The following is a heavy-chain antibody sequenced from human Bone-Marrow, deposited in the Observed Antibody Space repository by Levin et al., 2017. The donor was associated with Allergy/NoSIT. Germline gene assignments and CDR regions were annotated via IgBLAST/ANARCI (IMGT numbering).Heavy chain of an antibody. V-gene: IGHV4-34*01. D-gene: IGHD3-16*02. CDR2: INHSGST. J-gene: IGHJ4*02. CDR3: ARAPLGGHDYVWGSYRYGPSPPGGYYFDY. CDR1: GGSFSGYY. Sequence: SETLSLTCAVYGGSFSGYYWSWIRQPPGKGLEWIGEINHSGSTNYNPSLKSRVTISVDTSKNQFSLKLSSVTAADTAVYYCARAPLGGHDYVWGSYRYGPSPPGGYYFDYWGQGTLVTVSS.